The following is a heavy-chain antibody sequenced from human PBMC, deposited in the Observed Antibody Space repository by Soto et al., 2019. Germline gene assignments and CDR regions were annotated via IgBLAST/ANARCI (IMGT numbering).Heavy chain of an antibody. D-gene: IGHD1-26*01. CDR2: IYYSGST. CDR1: GGSISSYY. V-gene: IGHV4-59*01. J-gene: IGHJ6*02. CDR3: ARDSGSYLYGMDV. Sequence: PSETLSLTCTVSGGSISSYYWSWIRQPPGKGLEWIGYIYYSGSTNYNPSLKSRVTISVDTSKSQFSLKLSSVTAADTAVYYCARDSGSYLYGMDVWGQGTTVTVSS.